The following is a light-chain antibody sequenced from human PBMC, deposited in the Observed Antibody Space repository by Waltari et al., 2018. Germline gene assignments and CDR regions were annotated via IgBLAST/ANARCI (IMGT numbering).Light chain of an antibody. Sequence: IQITHSLTSLSASVGDRVTITCRASQSISNWLAWYQQKPGKAPILLIYKATILKSGVPSRFSGSGLGTQFTLTISSLQPGDFATYYCQQYNTYSSFGQGTKLEIK. CDR1: QSISNW. V-gene: IGKV1-5*03. CDR3: QQYNTYSS. J-gene: IGKJ2*01. CDR2: KAT.